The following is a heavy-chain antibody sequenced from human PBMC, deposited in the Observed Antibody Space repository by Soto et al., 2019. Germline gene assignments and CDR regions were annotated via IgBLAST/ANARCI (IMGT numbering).Heavy chain of an antibody. Sequence: EVQLLESGGGLIQPGGSLRLSCAASGFTFSSYAMSWVRQAPGKGLEWVSTFRGNGDGTYYADSVRGRFTVSRDNSKNTRYLQMNGLRGGDTAIYYCAKGPDPGAFDIWGQGTMVTVSS. V-gene: IGHV3-23*01. D-gene: IGHD3-10*01. CDR2: FRGNGDGT. CDR3: AKGPDPGAFDI. CDR1: GFTFSSYA. J-gene: IGHJ3*02.